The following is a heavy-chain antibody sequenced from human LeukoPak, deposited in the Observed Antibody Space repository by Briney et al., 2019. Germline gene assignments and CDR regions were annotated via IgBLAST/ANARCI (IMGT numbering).Heavy chain of an antibody. V-gene: IGHV3-74*01. CDR1: GFAFSNYW. J-gene: IGHJ5*01. D-gene: IGHD6-13*01. CDR2: INSDGSST. Sequence: GGSLRLSCAASGFAFSNYWMHWVRHAPGKGLVWVSLINSDGSSTIYPDSVKGRFTISRDNAKNTLYLQMNSLRAEDTAVYYCARGIGAGSNWFDSWGQGTRVTVSS. CDR3: ARGIGAGSNWFDS.